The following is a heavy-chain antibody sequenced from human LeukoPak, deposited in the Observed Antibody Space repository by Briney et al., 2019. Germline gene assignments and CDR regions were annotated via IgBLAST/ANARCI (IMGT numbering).Heavy chain of an antibody. CDR3: AKDLSYTSGASDH. J-gene: IGHJ4*02. D-gene: IGHD6-19*01. CDR1: GFTFSAFA. V-gene: IGHV3-23*01. Sequence: PRGSLRLSCAASGFTFSAFAMTWVRQAPGKGLEWVSTITDDGYNTYSADSVKGRITFSRDNSKNTLSLQLRSLRAEDTAVYYCAKDLSYTSGASDHWGQGTLVTVSS. CDR2: ITDDGYNT.